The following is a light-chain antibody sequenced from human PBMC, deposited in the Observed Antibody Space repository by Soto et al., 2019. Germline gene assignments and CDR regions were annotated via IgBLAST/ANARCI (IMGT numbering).Light chain of an antibody. CDR2: GAS. V-gene: IGKV3-15*01. CDR3: QQCNNWPLIT. Sequence: EIAMTQSPATLSVSPGERATLSCRASQSVNSYLAWYQHKPGQAPRLLIYGASTRATGVPARFSGSGSGTEFTLTISSLQSEDFAVYYCQQCNNWPLITFGQGTRLEAK. J-gene: IGKJ5*01. CDR1: QSVNSY.